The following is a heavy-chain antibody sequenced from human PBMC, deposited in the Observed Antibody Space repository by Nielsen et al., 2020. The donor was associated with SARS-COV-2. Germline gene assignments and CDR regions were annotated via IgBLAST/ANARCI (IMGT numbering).Heavy chain of an antibody. J-gene: IGHJ3*02. CDR3: AREILVGAWPEAFDI. D-gene: IGHD1-26*01. V-gene: IGHV1-18*01. CDR1: GYTFTSYG. CDR2: ISAYNANT. Sequence: ASVKVSCKTSGYTFTSYGISWVRQAPGQGLEWMGWISAYNANTNYAQKLQGRVTMTTDTSTSTAYMELRSLRSDDTAVYYCAREILVGAWPEAFDIWGQGTMVTVSS.